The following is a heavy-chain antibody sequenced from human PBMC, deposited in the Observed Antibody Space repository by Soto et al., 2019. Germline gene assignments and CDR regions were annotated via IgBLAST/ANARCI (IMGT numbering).Heavy chain of an antibody. CDR2: IYHTGST. D-gene: IGHD6-19*01. J-gene: IGHJ4*02. Sequence: QVQLQESGPGLVKPSQTLSLTCVVSGGSMRSGAYYWNWIRQHPGKGLEWIGYIYHTGSTFYNPSLKSRLTISLDKSRNQFSLTLSSVTAADTSVYFCATAPHAGYSSDWYPLFPFDYWGQGTRVTVSS. CDR1: GGSMRSGAYY. CDR3: ATAPHAGYSSDWYPLFPFDY. V-gene: IGHV4-31*11.